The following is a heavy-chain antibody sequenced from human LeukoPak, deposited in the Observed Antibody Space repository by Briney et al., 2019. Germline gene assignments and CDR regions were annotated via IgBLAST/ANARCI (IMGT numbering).Heavy chain of an antibody. Sequence: GGSLRLSCAASGFTFSSYSMNWVRQAPGKGLEWVSYISSSSSTIYYADSVKGRFTISRDNAKNSLYLQMNSLRAEDTALYYCARAYKDRSLAGKKEFFQHWGQGTLVTVSS. CDR1: GFTFSSYS. CDR3: ARAYKDRSLAGKKEFFQH. CDR2: ISSSSSTI. V-gene: IGHV3-48*01. J-gene: IGHJ1*01. D-gene: IGHD6-19*01.